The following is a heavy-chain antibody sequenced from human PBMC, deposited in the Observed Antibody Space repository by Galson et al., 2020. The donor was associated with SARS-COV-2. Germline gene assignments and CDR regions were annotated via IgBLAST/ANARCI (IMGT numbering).Heavy chain of an antibody. CDR2: IISSSSYI. CDR3: ASLYYYDY. CDR1: GFTFSSYS. V-gene: IGHV3-21*01. D-gene: IGHD2-15*01. Sequence: GGSLRLSCAASGFTFSSYSMNWVRQAPGKGLEWVSSIISSSSYIYYADSVKGRFTISRDNAKNSLYLKMNSLRAEDTAVYYCASLYYYDYWGQGTLVTVSS. J-gene: IGHJ4*02.